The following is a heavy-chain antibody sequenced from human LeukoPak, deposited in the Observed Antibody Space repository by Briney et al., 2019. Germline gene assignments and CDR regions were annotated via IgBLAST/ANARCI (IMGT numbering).Heavy chain of an antibody. CDR1: GYTFTGYY. J-gene: IGHJ3*02. D-gene: IGHD3-3*01. CDR3: ARATTIFGHFAFDI. Sequence: ASVTVSCKASGYTFTGYYMHWVRQAPGQGLEWMGRINPNSGGTNYAQKFQGRVTMTRDTSISTAYMELSRLRSDDTAVYYCARATTIFGHFAFDIWGQGTMVTVSS. V-gene: IGHV1-2*06. CDR2: INPNSGGT.